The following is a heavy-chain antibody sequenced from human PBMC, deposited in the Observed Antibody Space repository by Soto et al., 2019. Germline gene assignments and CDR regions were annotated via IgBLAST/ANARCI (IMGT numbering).Heavy chain of an antibody. Sequence: KSSETLSLTCTVSSGSIRSGAYYWSWIRQHPGKGLEWIGCIYHSGSTYFNPSLKSRVTMSVDTSKNHFSLKLSSVTAADTALYYCARDNDINFSAFDIWGQGTKVTVSS. D-gene: IGHD2-15*01. CDR2: IYHSGST. J-gene: IGHJ3*02. V-gene: IGHV4-31*03. CDR1: SGSIRSGAYY. CDR3: ARDNDINFSAFDI.